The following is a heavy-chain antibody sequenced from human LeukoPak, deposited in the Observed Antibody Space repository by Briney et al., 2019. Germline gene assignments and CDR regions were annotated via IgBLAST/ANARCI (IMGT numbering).Heavy chain of an antibody. CDR2: ISYSGST. D-gene: IGHD2/OR15-2a*01. Sequence: SETLSLTCTVSGGSISSHYWSWIRQPPGKGLEWIGYISYSGSTSYNPSLKSRVTISLDTSKNQFSLKLSSVTAADTAVYYCAGHHPRNTVDFWGQGTLVTVSS. J-gene: IGHJ4*02. V-gene: IGHV4-59*08. CDR1: GGSISSHY. CDR3: AGHHPRNTVDF.